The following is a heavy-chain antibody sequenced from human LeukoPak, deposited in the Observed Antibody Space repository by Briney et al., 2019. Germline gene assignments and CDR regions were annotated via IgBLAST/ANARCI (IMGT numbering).Heavy chain of an antibody. CDR1: GFTFSSYA. J-gene: IGHJ4*02. CDR3: ARGVTMVRAVGYYSDY. D-gene: IGHD3-10*01. V-gene: IGHV3-23*01. CDR2: ISGSGGST. Sequence: GGSLRLSCAASGFTFSSYAMSWVRQAPGKGLEWVSAISGSGGSTYYADSVKGRFTISRDNSKNTLYLQMNSLRAEDTAVYYCARGVTMVRAVGYYSDYWGQGTLVTVSS.